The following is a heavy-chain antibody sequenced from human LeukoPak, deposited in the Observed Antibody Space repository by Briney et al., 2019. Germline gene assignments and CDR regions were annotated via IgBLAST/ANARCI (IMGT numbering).Heavy chain of an antibody. V-gene: IGHV3-72*01. J-gene: IGHJ6*03. CDR2: TRNKANSYTT. CDR1: EFTVSDHY. Sequence: GGSLRLSCAASEFTVSDHYMDWVRQAPGKGLEWIGRTRNKANSYTTEYAASVKGRFTISRDESKNSLYLQMNSLKTEDTAVYFCARVGGSTWTPSYMDVWGKGTTVTVSS. D-gene: IGHD6-13*01. CDR3: ARVGGSTWTPSYMDV.